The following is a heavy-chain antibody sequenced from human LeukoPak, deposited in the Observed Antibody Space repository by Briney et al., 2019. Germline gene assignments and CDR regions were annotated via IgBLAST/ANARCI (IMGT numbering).Heavy chain of an antibody. CDR1: GFTFSSYG. J-gene: IGHJ4*02. CDR2: ISYDGSNK. D-gene: IGHD6-19*01. V-gene: IGHV3-30*18. Sequence: PGRSLRLSCAASGFTFSSYGMHWVRQAPGKGLEWVAVISYDGSNKYYADSVKGRFTISRDNSKNTLYLQMNSLRAEDTAVYYFAKDHPEGSGWYGVIDYWGQGTLVTVSS. CDR3: AKDHPEGSGWYGVIDY.